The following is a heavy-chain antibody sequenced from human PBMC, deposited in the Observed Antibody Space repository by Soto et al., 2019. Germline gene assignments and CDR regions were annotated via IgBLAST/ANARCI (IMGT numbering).Heavy chain of an antibody. CDR1: GFTFSSYS. CDR3: ARDKGVVTPGDAFDI. V-gene: IGHV3-21*01. CDR2: ISSSSYI. J-gene: IGHJ3*02. Sequence: GGSLRLSCAASGFTFSSYSMNWVRQAPGKGLEWVSSISSSSYIYYADSVKGRFTISRDNAKNSLYLQMNSLRAEDTAVYYCARDKGVVTPGDAFDIWGQGTMVTVSS. D-gene: IGHD3-3*01.